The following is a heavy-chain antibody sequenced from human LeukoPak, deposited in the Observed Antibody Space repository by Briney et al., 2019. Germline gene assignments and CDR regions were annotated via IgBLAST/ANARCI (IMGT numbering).Heavy chain of an antibody. V-gene: IGHV4-4*07. D-gene: IGHD4-11*01. J-gene: IGHJ5*02. CDR1: GGSISSYY. Sequence: PSETLSLTWTVSGGSISSYYWSWIRQPAGKGLEWIGRIYTSGSTNYNPSLKSRVTMSVDTSKNQFSLKLSSVTAADTAVYYCARDLPTTVTTGWFDPWGQGTLVTVSS. CDR2: IYTSGST. CDR3: ARDLPTTVTTGWFDP.